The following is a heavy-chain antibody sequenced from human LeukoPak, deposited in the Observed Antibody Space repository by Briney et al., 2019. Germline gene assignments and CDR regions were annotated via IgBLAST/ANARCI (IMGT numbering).Heavy chain of an antibody. V-gene: IGHV3-30-3*01. Sequence: YPGGSLRLSCAASGFTFSSYAMHWVRQAPGKGLEWVAVISYDGSNKYYADSVKGRFTISRDNSKNTLYLQMNSLRAEDTAVYYCARVMTTVTLTPPYYFDYWGQGTLVTVSS. D-gene: IGHD4-17*01. J-gene: IGHJ4*02. CDR2: ISYDGSNK. CDR1: GFTFSSYA. CDR3: ARVMTTVTLTPPYYFDY.